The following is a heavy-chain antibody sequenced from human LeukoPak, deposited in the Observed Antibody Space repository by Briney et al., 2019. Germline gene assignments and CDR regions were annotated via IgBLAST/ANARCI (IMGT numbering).Heavy chain of an antibody. Sequence: SETLSLTCTVSGGSISSGYHWGWIRQPPGKGLEWIGSIYYSGTTYYNPSLKSRVIISVDTSKSQFSLKLSSVTAADTAVYYCARLGIVAEGPAIWGQGTMVSVSS. V-gene: IGHV4-39*01. D-gene: IGHD6-13*01. CDR2: IYYSGTT. CDR3: ARLGIVAEGPAI. J-gene: IGHJ3*02. CDR1: GGSISSGYH.